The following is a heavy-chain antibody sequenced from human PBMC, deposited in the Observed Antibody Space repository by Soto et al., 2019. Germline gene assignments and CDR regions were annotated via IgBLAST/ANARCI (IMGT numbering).Heavy chain of an antibody. CDR1: GDSISSSNYL. CDR2: FSFGGPT. Sequence: TLSLTCTVSGDSISSSNYLWGWIRQPPGKGLEWIGSFSFGGPTYYNPSLESRVTISVDTSKNQFSLRLRSVTAADTALYYCASGYSTNNWFDPWGQGTLVTVSS. CDR3: ASGYSTNNWFDP. D-gene: IGHD2-15*01. V-gene: IGHV4-39*01. J-gene: IGHJ5*02.